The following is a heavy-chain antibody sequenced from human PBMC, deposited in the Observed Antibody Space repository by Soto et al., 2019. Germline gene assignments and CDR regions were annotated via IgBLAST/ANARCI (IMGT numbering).Heavy chain of an antibody. D-gene: IGHD4-17*01. CDR1: GGSISSGGYY. V-gene: IGHV4-31*03. J-gene: IGHJ4*02. Sequence: SETLSLTCTVSGGSISSGGYYWSWIRQHPGKGLEWIGYIYYSGSTYYNPSLKSRVTISVDTSKRQFSLTLNSVTAADTAVYYCARGTALIYGDYPGAGYFDFWGQGIQVTVSS. CDR3: ARGTALIYGDYPGAGYFDF. CDR2: IYYSGST.